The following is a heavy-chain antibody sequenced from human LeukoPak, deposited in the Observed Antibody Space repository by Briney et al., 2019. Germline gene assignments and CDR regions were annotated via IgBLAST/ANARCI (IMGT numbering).Heavy chain of an antibody. Sequence: GGSVRLSCAASGFTFSSYGMHWVRQAPGKGLEWVAFIRYDGSNKYYADSVKGRFTISRDNSKNTLYLQMNSLRAEDTAVYYCAKDSEYSSSPEYFQHWGQGTLVTVSS. CDR3: AKDSEYSSSPEYFQH. CDR1: GFTFSSYG. V-gene: IGHV3-30*02. J-gene: IGHJ1*01. D-gene: IGHD6-6*01. CDR2: IRYDGSNK.